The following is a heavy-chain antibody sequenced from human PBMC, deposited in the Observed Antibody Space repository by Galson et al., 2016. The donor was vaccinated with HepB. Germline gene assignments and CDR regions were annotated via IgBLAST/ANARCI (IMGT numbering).Heavy chain of an antibody. Sequence: CKASGGTFSTDGLSWVQQAPGQGLEWMGGIVPMFGATNYAQKFQDRVTITADESTNTAYMELSSLRSEDTAIYYCAREGCAGDCPKWFDPWGQGTLVTVSS. CDR2: IVPMFGAT. CDR1: GGTFSTDG. D-gene: IGHD2-21*02. J-gene: IGHJ5*01. CDR3: AREGCAGDCPKWFDP. V-gene: IGHV1-69*01.